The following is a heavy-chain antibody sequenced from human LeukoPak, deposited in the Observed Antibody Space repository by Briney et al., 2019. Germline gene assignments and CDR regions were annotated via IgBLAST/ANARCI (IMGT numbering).Heavy chain of an antibody. Sequence: GGSLRLSCAASGFTFDDYAMHWVRQTPGKGLDWVSGISWNSGSIEYADSVKGRFTISRDNAKNSLYLQMNSLRAEDTALYYCARDPGSIAFDIWGQGTMVTVSS. CDR3: ARDPGSIAFDI. CDR2: ISWNSGSI. CDR1: GFTFDDYA. J-gene: IGHJ3*02. D-gene: IGHD1-26*01. V-gene: IGHV3-9*01.